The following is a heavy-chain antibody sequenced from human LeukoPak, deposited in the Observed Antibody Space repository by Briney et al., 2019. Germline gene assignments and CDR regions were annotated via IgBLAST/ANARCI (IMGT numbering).Heavy chain of an antibody. D-gene: IGHD1-7*01. CDR2: ISSSSSTI. CDR1: GFTFSSYS. V-gene: IGHV3-48*04. Sequence: GGSLRLSCAASGFTFSSYSMNWVRQAPGKGLEWVSYISSSSSTIYYADSVKGRFTISRDNAKNSLYLQMNSLRAEDTAVYYCARDLGGGNYGQFDYWGQGTLVTVSS. J-gene: IGHJ4*02. CDR3: ARDLGGGNYGQFDY.